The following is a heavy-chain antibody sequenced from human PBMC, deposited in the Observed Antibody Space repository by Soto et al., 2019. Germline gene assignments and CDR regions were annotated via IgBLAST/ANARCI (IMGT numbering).Heavy chain of an antibody. CDR2: INPSGGST. CDR1: GYTFTSYY. D-gene: IGHD4-17*01. V-gene: IGHV1-46*03. CDR3: ARRYGDYEEFDY. Sequence: ASVKVSCKASGYTFTSYYMHWVRQAPGQGLEWMGIINPSGGSTSYAQKFQGRVTMTRDTSTSTVYMELSSLRFEDTAVYYCARRYGDYEEFDYWGQGTLVTVSS. J-gene: IGHJ4*02.